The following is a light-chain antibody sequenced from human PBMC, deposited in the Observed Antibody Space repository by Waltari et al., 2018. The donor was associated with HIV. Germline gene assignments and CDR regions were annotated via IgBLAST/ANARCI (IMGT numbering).Light chain of an antibody. Sequence: DIQMTQSPSSLSASVGDIVTITCRASQTISNNLNWYQQKPGKAPHLLIYAASNLQSGVPSRFSGSASGTDFTLTISSLQPEDFATYYCQQSHSTPLTFGPGTTVDV. CDR1: QTISNN. CDR2: AAS. V-gene: IGKV1-39*01. J-gene: IGKJ3*01. CDR3: QQSHSTPLT.